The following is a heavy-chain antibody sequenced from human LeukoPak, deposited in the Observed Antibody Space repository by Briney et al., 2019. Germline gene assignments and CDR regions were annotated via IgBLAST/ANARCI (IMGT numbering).Heavy chain of an antibody. J-gene: IGHJ4*02. CDR2: IYTSGST. Sequence: SETLSLTCTVSGGSISSSSYYWSWIRQPAGKGLEWIGRIYTSGSTNYNPSLKSRVTMSVDTSKNQFSLKLSSVTAADTAVYYCARDRYYYDSSGYLFDYWGQGTLVTVSS. V-gene: IGHV4-61*02. D-gene: IGHD3-22*01. CDR1: GGSISSSSYY. CDR3: ARDRYYYDSSGYLFDY.